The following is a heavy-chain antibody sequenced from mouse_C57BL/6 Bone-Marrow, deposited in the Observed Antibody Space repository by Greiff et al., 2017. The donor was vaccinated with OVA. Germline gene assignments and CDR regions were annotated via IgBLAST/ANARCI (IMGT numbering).Heavy chain of an antibody. CDR1: GYTFTSYG. V-gene: IGHV1-81*01. CDR3: ARDYYGTLYAMDY. D-gene: IGHD1-1*01. Sequence: VQLQQSGAELARPGASVKLSCKASGYTFTSYGISWVKQRTGQGLEWIGEIYPRSGNTNYNEKFKGKATLTADKSSSTAYMELSSLTSEDSAVYFCARDYYGTLYAMDYWGQGTSVTVSS. CDR2: IYPRSGNT. J-gene: IGHJ4*01.